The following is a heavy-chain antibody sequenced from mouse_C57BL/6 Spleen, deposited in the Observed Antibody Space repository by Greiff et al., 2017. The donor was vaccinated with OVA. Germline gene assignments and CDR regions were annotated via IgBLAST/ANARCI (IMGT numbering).Heavy chain of an antibody. CDR3: ARSSNYPAWFAY. V-gene: IGHV5-17*01. Sequence: EVQLVESGGGLVKPGGSLKLSCAASGFTFSDYGMHWVRQAPEKGLEWVAYISSGSSTISYSDTVKGRFTISRDNAKNTLFLQMNSLRSEDTAMYYCARSSNYPAWFAYWGQGTLVTVSA. CDR2: ISSGSSTI. D-gene: IGHD2-5*01. J-gene: IGHJ3*01. CDR1: GFTFSDYG.